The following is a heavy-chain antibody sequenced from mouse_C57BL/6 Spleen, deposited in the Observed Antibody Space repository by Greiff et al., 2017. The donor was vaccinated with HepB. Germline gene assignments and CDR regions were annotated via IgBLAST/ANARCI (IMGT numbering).Heavy chain of an antibody. CDR2: IRNKANGYTT. J-gene: IGHJ2*01. V-gene: IGHV7-3*01. Sequence: EVQRVESGGGLVQPGGSLSLSCAASGFTFTDYYMSWVRQPPGKALEWLGFIRNKANGYTTEYSESVKGRFTISRDNSQRFLYLQMNALRAEDIATYYCARYDYSGSSPDYWGQGTTLTVSA. CDR3: ARYDYSGSSPDY. CDR1: GFTFTDYY. D-gene: IGHD1-1*01.